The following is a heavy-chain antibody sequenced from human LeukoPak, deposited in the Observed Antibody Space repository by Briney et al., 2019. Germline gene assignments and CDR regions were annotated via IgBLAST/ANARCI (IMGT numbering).Heavy chain of an antibody. CDR2: FHYSGST. V-gene: IGHV4-39*07. D-gene: IGHD3-22*01. J-gene: IGHJ4*02. CDR3: ARSRVDYYDSSGYSFDY. CDR1: GGSISSSSYF. Sequence: SETLSLTCTVSGGSISSSSYFWGWIRQPPGKGLEWIGSFHYSGSTYYNPSLQSRVAISEDTSKNQFSLKLSSVTAADTAVYYCARSRVDYYDSSGYSFDYWGQGTLVTVSS.